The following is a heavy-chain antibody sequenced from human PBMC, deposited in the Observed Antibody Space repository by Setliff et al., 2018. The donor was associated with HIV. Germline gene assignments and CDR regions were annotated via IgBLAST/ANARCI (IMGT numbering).Heavy chain of an antibody. D-gene: IGHD3-22*01. CDR2: INPDRGDT. Sequence: ASVKVSCKASGYTFTGYFMHWVRQAPRQGLEWMGWINPDRGDTNYAQKFQGRLTMTRDTSINTAYMELSRLRSDDTAVYYCATLDQDFHSSAFDTFDIWGQGTMVTVSS. J-gene: IGHJ3*02. CDR1: GYTFTGYF. CDR3: ATLDQDFHSSAFDTFDI. V-gene: IGHV1-2*02.